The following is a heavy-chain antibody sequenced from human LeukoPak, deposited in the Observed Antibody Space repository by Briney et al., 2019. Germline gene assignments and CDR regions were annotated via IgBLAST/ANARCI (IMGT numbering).Heavy chain of an antibody. J-gene: IGHJ5*02. CDR2: ISYSGST. Sequence: PSETLSLTCTVSGGSISSQYWGWIRQPPGKGLEWIGDISYSGSTYYNPSLKSRVTISVDTSKNQFSLKLSSVTATDTAVYYCASGGSSSWYRWFDPWGQGTLVTVSS. D-gene: IGHD6-13*01. CDR3: ASGGSSSWYRWFDP. CDR1: GGSISSQY. V-gene: IGHV4-39*01.